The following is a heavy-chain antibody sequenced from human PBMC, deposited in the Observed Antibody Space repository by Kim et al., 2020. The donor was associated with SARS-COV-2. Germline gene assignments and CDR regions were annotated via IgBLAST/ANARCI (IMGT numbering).Heavy chain of an antibody. CDR2: ISGSGGST. CDR1: GFTFSSYA. V-gene: IGHV3-23*01. D-gene: IGHD1-20*01. CDR3: AKDVHNWNDYYYYYGMDV. Sequence: GGSLRLSCAASGFTFSSYAMSWVRQAPGKGLEWVSAISGSGGSTYYADSVKGRFTISRDNSKNTLYLQMNSLRAEDTAVYYCAKDVHNWNDYYYYYGMDVWGQGTTVTVSS. J-gene: IGHJ6*02.